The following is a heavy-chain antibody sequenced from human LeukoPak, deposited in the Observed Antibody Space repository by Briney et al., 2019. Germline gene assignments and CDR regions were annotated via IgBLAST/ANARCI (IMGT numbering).Heavy chain of an antibody. CDR1: GFTVSSNY. Sequence: GGSLRLSCAASGFTVSSNYMSWVRQAPGKGLEWVSSISSSSSYIYYADSVKGRFTISRDNAKNSLYLQMNSLRAEDTAVYYCARDGGVDDSSGYYYIAPYNWFDPWGQGTLVTVSS. V-gene: IGHV3-21*01. CDR3: ARDGGVDDSSGYYYIAPYNWFDP. J-gene: IGHJ5*02. D-gene: IGHD3-22*01. CDR2: ISSSSSYI.